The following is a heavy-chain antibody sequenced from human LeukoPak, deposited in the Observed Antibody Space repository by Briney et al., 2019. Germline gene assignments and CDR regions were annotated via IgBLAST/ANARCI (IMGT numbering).Heavy chain of an antibody. CDR1: GDSVSSNSAT. Sequence: SQTLPLTCAISGDSVSSNSATWNWIRQSPSRGLEWLGRTYYRSKWKNDYAVSVKSRITFNPDTSKNQFSLKLSSVTAADTAVYYCARRDLFLWYFNLWGRGTLVTVSS. V-gene: IGHV6-1*01. CDR3: ARRDLFLWYFNL. CDR2: TYYRSKWKN. J-gene: IGHJ2*01.